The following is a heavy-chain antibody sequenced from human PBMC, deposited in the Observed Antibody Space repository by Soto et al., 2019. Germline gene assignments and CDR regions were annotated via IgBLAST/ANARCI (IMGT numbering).Heavy chain of an antibody. D-gene: IGHD2-21*02. CDR2: IGRRSDI. V-gene: IGHV3-21*01. J-gene: IGHJ6*02. CDR1: GFSFSTYS. CDR3: AREETAWPLAYGLDV. Sequence: PGGSLRLSCEASGFSFSTYSMHWVRQAPGKGLEWVSSIGRRSDIYYADSVKGRFTISRDNAKNSVSLQMNSLRDEDTAVYYCAREETAWPLAYGLDVWGQGTTVTVYS.